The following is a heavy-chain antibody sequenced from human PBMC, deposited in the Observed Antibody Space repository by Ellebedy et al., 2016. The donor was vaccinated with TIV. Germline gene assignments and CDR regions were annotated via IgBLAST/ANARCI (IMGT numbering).Heavy chain of an antibody. CDR3: VKGASLWVTDAFHM. V-gene: IGHV3-23*01. Sequence: GESLKISXAASGFIFSSYALTWVRQAPGKGLEWVSTIRADYGSTYYADSVKGRFTISRDNSENTLYLQMNSLRADDTAIYYCVKGASLWVTDAFHMWGRGTMVTVSS. D-gene: IGHD2-21*01. J-gene: IGHJ3*02. CDR2: IRADYGST. CDR1: GFIFSSYA.